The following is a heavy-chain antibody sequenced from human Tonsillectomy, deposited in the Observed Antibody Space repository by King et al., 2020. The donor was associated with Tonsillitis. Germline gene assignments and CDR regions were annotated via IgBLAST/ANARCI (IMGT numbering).Heavy chain of an antibody. J-gene: IGHJ4*02. D-gene: IGHD6-19*01. CDR1: GGSFSGYY. V-gene: IGHV4-34*01. Sequence: HVQLQQWGAGLLKPSETLSLTCAVYGGSFSGYYWNWIRQPPGKGREWIAEINHSGSTNYNPSLKSRVPISLDTSKNQFSLELSSVTAADTAVYYCARGGDGATRAVAGRGDFWGQGTLVTVSS. CDR3: ARGGDGATRAVAGRGDF. CDR2: INHSGST.